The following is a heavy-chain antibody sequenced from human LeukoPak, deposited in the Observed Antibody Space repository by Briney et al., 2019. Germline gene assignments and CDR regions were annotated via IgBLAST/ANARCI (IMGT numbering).Heavy chain of an antibody. J-gene: IGHJ4*02. V-gene: IGHV4-59*01. D-gene: IGHD2-2*01. CDR2: IYYSGST. CDR3: ARGYHGSFNY. CDR1: GGSISSYY. Sequence: PSETLSLTCTVSGGSISSYYWSWIRQPPGKGLEWIGYIYYSGSTNYNPSLESRVTISVDTSKNQFSLRLTSVTAADTAVYYCARGYHGSFNYWGQGTLVTVSS.